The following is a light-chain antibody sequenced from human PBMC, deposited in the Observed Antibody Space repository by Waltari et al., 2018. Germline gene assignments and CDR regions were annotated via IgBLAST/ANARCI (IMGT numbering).Light chain of an antibody. CDR3: QQGNIWPPII. J-gene: IGKJ4*01. CDR2: GAS. Sequence: EVVLTQSPGTLSLSPGERATLSCRASQIFRNTLAWYQWKPCQAPRLLIYGASNRATGIPGRVSGSGSGTDFTLTISSLEPEDSAVYYCQQGNIWPPIIFGGGTKVVIK. V-gene: IGKV3-11*01. CDR1: QIFRNT.